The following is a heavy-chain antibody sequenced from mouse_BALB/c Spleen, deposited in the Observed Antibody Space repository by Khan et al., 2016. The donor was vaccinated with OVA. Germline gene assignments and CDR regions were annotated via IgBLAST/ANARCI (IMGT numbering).Heavy chain of an antibody. CDR1: GFSFSSYS. CDR3: ASHLTGSFAY. V-gene: IGHV5-6*01. Sequence: EVELVESGGDLVKPGGSLKLSCAASGFSFSSYSMSWVRQTPDKRLEWVATISSGGGYTYYPDIVKGRFTISRDNAKNTLYLQMRSLKSEDTAMYYCASHLTGSFAYWGQGTLVTVSA. J-gene: IGHJ3*01. CDR2: ISSGGGYT. D-gene: IGHD4-1*01.